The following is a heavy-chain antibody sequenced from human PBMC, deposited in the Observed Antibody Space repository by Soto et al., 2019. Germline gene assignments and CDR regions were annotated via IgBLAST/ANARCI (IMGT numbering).Heavy chain of an antibody. CDR3: AKDGFTGTTPYFFDY. CDR2: ISGSGGST. J-gene: IGHJ4*02. D-gene: IGHD1-7*01. V-gene: IGHV3-23*01. CDR1: GYTFNNYA. Sequence: GGSLRLSCSASGYTFNNYAMSWVRQAPGKGLEWISAISGSGGSTYYADSVKGRFTISRDNSKNTLYLQMNNLRAEDTALYYCAKDGFTGTTPYFFDYWGQGTPVTVSS.